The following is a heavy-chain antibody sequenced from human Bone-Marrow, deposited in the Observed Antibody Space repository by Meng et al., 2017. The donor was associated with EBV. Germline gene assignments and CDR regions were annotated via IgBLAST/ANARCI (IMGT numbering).Heavy chain of an antibody. CDR2: INHSGST. Sequence: QRWGAGLWMPSWPLCLTCPCNGGSFRCYYWSWIRQPPGKVLEWIGEINHSGSTNYNPSLKSRVTMSVDTSKNHFSLKLTSVTAADTAVYYCARAALDEYQLLEDWGQGTLVTSPQ. CDR1: GGSFRCYY. CDR3: ARAALDEYQLLED. J-gene: IGHJ1*01. V-gene: IGHV4-34*01. D-gene: IGHD2-2*01.